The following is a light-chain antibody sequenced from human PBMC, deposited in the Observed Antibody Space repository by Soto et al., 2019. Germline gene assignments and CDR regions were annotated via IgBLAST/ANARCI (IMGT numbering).Light chain of an antibody. Sequence: DIQMTQSPSSLSASVGDRVTITCQASQDISNYLNWYQQKPGKAPKLLIYDASNLETGGPSRFSGSGSGTDFTFTISSLQPEDIATYYSQQYDNLSWTFGQGTKVAIK. J-gene: IGKJ1*01. CDR2: DAS. CDR1: QDISNY. V-gene: IGKV1-33*01. CDR3: QQYDNLSWT.